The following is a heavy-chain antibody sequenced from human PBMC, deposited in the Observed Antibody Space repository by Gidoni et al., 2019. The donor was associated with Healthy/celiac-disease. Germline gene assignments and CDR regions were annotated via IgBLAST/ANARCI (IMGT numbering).Heavy chain of an antibody. J-gene: IGHJ6*02. V-gene: IGHV3-30*03. CDR3: ARGGVPFPIDYGMDV. Sequence: QVQLVESGGGVVQPGRSLRLSCAASGFTFRSYGMHWVRQAPGKGLAWVAVISYDGSNKYYADSVKGRFTISRDNSKNTLYLQMNSLRAEDTAVYYCARGGVPFPIDYGMDVWGQGTTVTVSS. CDR1: GFTFRSYG. CDR2: ISYDGSNK. D-gene: IGHD2-21*01.